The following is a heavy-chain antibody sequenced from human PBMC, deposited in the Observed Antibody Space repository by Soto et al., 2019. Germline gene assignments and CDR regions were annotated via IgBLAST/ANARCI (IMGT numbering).Heavy chain of an antibody. CDR1: GFTFSSYG. V-gene: IGHV3-30*03. Sequence: GGSLRLSCAASGFTFSSYGMHWVRQAPGKGLEWVAVISYDGSNKYYADSVKVRFTISRDNSKNTLYLQMNSLRAEDTAVYYCARGSGYHDLYGMDVWGQGTTVTVSS. J-gene: IGHJ6*02. CDR3: ARGSGYHDLYGMDV. D-gene: IGHD5-12*01. CDR2: ISYDGSNK.